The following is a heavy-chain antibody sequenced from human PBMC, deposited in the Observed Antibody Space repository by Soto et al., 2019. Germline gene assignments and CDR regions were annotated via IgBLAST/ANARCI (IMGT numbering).Heavy chain of an antibody. Sequence: QLQLQESGSGLVKPSQTLSLTCAVSGDSINSGVYSWSWIRQPAGKGLDWIGYFHHGGDTHYNPSLKSRVTISVDKSENQFSLKLTSVTAADTAVYYCARVGGDYGPHDNWGQGILVTVSS. V-gene: IGHV4-30-2*01. CDR2: FHHGGDT. J-gene: IGHJ4*02. CDR3: ARVGGDYGPHDN. D-gene: IGHD4-17*01. CDR1: GDSINSGVYS.